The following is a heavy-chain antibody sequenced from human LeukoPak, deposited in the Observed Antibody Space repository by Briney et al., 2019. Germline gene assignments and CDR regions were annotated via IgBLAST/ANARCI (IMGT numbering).Heavy chain of an antibody. J-gene: IGHJ5*02. CDR2: ISYDGSNK. Sequence: PGRSLRLSCAASGFTFSSYGMHWVRQAPGKGLEWVAVISYDGSNKYYADSVKGPFTISRDNSKNTLYLQMNSLRAEDTAVYYCARDYYDSSGYYPWGQGTLVTVSS. D-gene: IGHD3-22*01. V-gene: IGHV3-30*03. CDR1: GFTFSSYG. CDR3: ARDYYDSSGYYP.